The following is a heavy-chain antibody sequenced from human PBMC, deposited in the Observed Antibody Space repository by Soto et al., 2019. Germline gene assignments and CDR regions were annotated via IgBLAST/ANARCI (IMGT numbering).Heavy chain of an antibody. CDR3: AKHVWLRLRGDYFDY. Sequence: GGSLRLSCAASGFTFSSYAMSWVRQAPGKGLKWVSAISGSGGSTYYAGSVKGRFTISRDNSKNTLYLQMNSLRAEDTAVYYCAKHVWLRLRGDYFDYWGQGTLVTVSS. V-gene: IGHV3-23*01. D-gene: IGHD5-12*01. CDR2: ISGSGGST. CDR1: GFTFSSYA. J-gene: IGHJ4*02.